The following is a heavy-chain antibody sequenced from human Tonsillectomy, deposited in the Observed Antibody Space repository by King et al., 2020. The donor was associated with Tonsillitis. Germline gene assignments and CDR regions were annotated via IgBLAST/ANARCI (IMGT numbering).Heavy chain of an antibody. Sequence: VQLVQSGAEVKKPGSSVKVSCKASGGTFSSYGISWVRQAPGQGLEWMGGIIPIFGTTNYAQKFQGRVTRTADESTSTAYMELSSLRSEDTAVYYCARGMTIFGVVTPNMDVWGKGTTVTVSS. CDR1: GGTFSSYG. CDR3: ARGMTIFGVVTPNMDV. J-gene: IGHJ6*03. CDR2: IIPIFGTT. D-gene: IGHD3-3*01. V-gene: IGHV1-69*01.